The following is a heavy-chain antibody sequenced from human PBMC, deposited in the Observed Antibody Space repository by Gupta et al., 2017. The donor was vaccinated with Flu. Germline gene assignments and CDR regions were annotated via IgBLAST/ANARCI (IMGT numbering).Heavy chain of an antibody. V-gene: IGHV4-30-4*01. CDR2: IYNRGRS. Sequence: QLQESGPGLVKTSQTVSLTCTVSGGPMDSGDYYWTWIRQPPGKGLEWIGYIYNRGRSYYNPSLRSHITMSMDTSKRQFFLSLTSVTAADTAVYFCAGIVIVPASWRFDPWGQGLLVTVSS. CDR3: AGIVIVPASWRFDP. D-gene: IGHD2-2*01. J-gene: IGHJ5*02. CDR1: GGPMDSGDYY.